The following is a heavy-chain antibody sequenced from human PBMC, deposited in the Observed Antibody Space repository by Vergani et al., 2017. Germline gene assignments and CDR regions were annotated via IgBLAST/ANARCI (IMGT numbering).Heavy chain of an antibody. CDR1: GDSMNNYY. V-gene: IGHV4-59*01. CDR3: ARGPSVVQGHYSYYYSYVMDV. Sequence: QVHLQEAGPGLVKPAETLSLTCTVSGDSMNNYYWNWIRQTPGNGLEWIGYIYIGGTTTYNPSLESRVSLSADTSKIQFSLQLTSVTAADTAVYYCARGPSVVQGHYSYYYSYVMDVWGKGTTVTVSS. J-gene: IGHJ6*03. D-gene: IGHD5-18*01. CDR2: IYIGGTT.